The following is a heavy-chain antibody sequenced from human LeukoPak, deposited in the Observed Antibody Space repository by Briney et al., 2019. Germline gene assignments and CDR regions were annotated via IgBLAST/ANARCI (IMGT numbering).Heavy chain of an antibody. CDR3: ARDERITMIVVPIH. J-gene: IGHJ4*02. V-gene: IGHV3-30-3*01. D-gene: IGHD3-22*01. Sequence: PGGSLRLSRAASGFTFSSYAMHWVRQAPGKGLEWVAVISYDGSNKYYADSVKGRFTISRDNSKNTLYLQMNSLRAEDTAVYYCARDERITMIVVPIHWGQGTLVTVSS. CDR1: GFTFSSYA. CDR2: ISYDGSNK.